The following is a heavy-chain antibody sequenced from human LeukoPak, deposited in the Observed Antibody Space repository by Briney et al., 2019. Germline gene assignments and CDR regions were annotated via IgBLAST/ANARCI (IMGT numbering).Heavy chain of an antibody. D-gene: IGHD3-3*01. J-gene: IGHJ4*02. CDR3: ARSARLMKGVVEVTALDD. V-gene: IGHV3-73*01. Sequence: GGSLRLSCAASGFTFSGSAMHWVRQASGKGLEWVGRIRSKANSYATAYAASVKGRFTISRDDSKNTAYLQMNSLRADDTAVYYCARSARLMKGVVEVTALDDWGQGTLVTVSS. CDR2: IRSKANSYAT. CDR1: GFTFSGSA.